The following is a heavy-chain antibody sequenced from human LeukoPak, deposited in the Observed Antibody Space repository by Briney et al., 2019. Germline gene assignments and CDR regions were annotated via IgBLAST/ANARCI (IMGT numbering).Heavy chain of an antibody. V-gene: IGHV4-31*02. CDR3: ARVSWQQLPRHKIVYYYYYMDV. CDR1: XXPIXXGGYY. J-gene: IGHJ6*03. CDR2: IYYTGFT. D-gene: IGHD6-13*01. Sequence: SETLSXTXXXXXXPIXXGGYYWSWIRQHPGKGLEWIGYIYYTGFTYYNPSLKSRLTISIDTSKNQFSLKLSSVTAADTAVYYCARVSWQQLPRHKIVYYYYYMDVWGKGTTVTVSS.